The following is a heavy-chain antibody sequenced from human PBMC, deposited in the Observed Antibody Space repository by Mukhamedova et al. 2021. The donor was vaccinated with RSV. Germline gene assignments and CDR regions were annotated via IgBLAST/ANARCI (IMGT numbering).Heavy chain of an antibody. CDR2: HGGST. D-gene: IGHD3-9*01. CDR3: ARGGPEKTPHLTGSYWYFDL. Sequence: HGGSTNYNPSLKSRVTISVDTSKNQFSLKLSSVTAADTAVYYCARGGPEKTPHLTGSYWYFDLWGRGTLVTVSS. J-gene: IGHJ2*01. V-gene: IGHV4-34*01.